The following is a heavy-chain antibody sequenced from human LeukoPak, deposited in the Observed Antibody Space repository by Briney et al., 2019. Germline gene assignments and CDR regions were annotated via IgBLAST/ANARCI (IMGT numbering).Heavy chain of an antibody. CDR3: ARGSGAYYKFDY. CDR2: INPKSGGT. V-gene: IGHV1-2*02. J-gene: IGHJ4*02. CDR1: GYTFTDYY. D-gene: IGHD4-17*01. Sequence: GASVKVSCKASGYTFTDYYIHWVRQAPGQELEWMGWINPKSGGTNYAQKFQGRVTMTRDTSISTAYMELSRLRSDDTAVYYCARGSGAYYKFDYWGQGTLVTVSS.